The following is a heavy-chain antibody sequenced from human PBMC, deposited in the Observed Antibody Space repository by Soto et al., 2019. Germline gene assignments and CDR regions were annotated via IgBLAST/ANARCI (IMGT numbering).Heavy chain of an antibody. V-gene: IGHV3-21*04. CDR2: FSGTGGYT. D-gene: IGHD4-17*01. Sequence: PGGSLRLSCAASGFTFSRYSMNWVRQAPGKGLEWVSTFSGTGGYTYYTDSVKGRFTISRDESKNTLFLHMNSLRAADTAVYYCARGQRALITYGPFDPWGQGTLVTVSS. CDR3: ARGQRALITYGPFDP. J-gene: IGHJ5*02. CDR1: GFTFSRYS.